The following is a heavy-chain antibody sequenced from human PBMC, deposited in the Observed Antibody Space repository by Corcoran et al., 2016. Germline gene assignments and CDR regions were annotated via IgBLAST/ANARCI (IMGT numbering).Heavy chain of an antibody. CDR1: GFTFSSYA. CDR3: AKSGAWMATYPYWYFDL. Sequence: EVQLLESGGGLVQPGGSLRLSCAASGFTFSSYAMSWVRQAPGKGLEWVSAISGSGGSTYYADSVKGRFTISRENSKNTLYLQMNSLRAEDTAVYYCAKSGAWMATYPYWYFDLWGRGTLVTVSS. J-gene: IGHJ2*01. D-gene: IGHD5-12*01. V-gene: IGHV3-23*01. CDR2: ISGSGGST.